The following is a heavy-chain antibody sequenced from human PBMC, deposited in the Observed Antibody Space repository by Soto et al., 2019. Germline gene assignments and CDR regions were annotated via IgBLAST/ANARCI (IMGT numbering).Heavy chain of an antibody. Sequence: QVQLVQSGAEVKKPGASVKVSCKASGSTFTSYDINWVRQATVQGLEWMGWMNPNSGNTAYAQKFQGRVTMTRNTSISTAYMELSNLRSEDTAVYYCARGDAYCGGDCLDYWGQGTLVTVSS. V-gene: IGHV1-8*01. CDR1: GSTFTSYD. D-gene: IGHD2-21*02. CDR2: MNPNSGNT. J-gene: IGHJ4*02. CDR3: ARGDAYCGGDCLDY.